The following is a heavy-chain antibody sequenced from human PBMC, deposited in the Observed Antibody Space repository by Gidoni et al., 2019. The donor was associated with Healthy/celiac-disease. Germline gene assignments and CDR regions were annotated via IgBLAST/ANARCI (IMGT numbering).Heavy chain of an antibody. CDR2: ISGSGGST. J-gene: IGHJ5*02. D-gene: IGHD6-6*01. CDR3: AKYGDSSSSGNWFDP. Sequence: EVQLLESGGGLVQPGGSLRLSCAASGVTFSSYAMSWVRQAPGKGLEWISAISGSGGSTYYADSVKGRFTISRDNSKNTLYLQMNSLRAEDTAVYYCAKYGDSSSSGNWFDPWGQGTLVTVSS. CDR1: GVTFSSYA. V-gene: IGHV3-23*01.